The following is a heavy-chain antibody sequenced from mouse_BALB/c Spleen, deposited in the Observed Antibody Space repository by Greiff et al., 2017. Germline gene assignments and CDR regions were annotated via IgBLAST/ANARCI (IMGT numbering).Heavy chain of an antibody. CDR1: GYSITSGYY. J-gene: IGHJ1*01. CDR2: ISYDGSN. CDR3: ARDSYYGYRYFDV. D-gene: IGHD1-1*01. V-gene: IGHV3-6*02. Sequence: ESGPGLVKPSQSLSLTCSVTGYSITSGYYWNWIRQFPGNKLEWMGYISYDGSNNYNPSLKNRISITRDTSKNQFFLKLNSVTTEDTATYYCARDSYYGYRYFDVWGAGTTVTVSS.